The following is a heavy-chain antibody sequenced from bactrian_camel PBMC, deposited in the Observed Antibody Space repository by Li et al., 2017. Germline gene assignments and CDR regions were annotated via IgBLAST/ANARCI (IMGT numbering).Heavy chain of an antibody. CDR1: GNTYSTNC. CDR3: ASLPTWGGACRVGVTEYRY. Sequence: QVQLVESGGGSEQVGGSLRLSCVASGNTYSTNCLAWFRQAPGKAREGVAALFLSPYGRRQNYANSVAGRFTISHVKNENTLYLQLDHLKPEDSGLYSCASLPTWGGACRVGVTEYRYWGQGTQVTVS. D-gene: IGHD3*01. CDR2: FLSPYGRRQ. J-gene: IGHJ4*01. V-gene: IGHV3-2*01.